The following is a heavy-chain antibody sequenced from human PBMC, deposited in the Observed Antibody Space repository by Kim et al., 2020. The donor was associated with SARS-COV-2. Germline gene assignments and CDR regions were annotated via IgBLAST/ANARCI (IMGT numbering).Heavy chain of an antibody. J-gene: IGHJ4*02. CDR3: AREAVAGSFDY. CDR2: INGGNGNT. Sequence: ASVKVSCKASGYTFTTFALYWVRRAPGQRLEWMGWINGGNGNTRYSQKFQARVSITRDTSATTAYLELSGLRSEDTVVYYCAREAVAGSFDYWGQGTLVTVSS. CDR1: GYTFTTFA. D-gene: IGHD6-19*01. V-gene: IGHV1-3*01.